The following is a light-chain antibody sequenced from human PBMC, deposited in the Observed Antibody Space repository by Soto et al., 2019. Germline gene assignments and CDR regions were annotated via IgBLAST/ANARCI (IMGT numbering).Light chain of an antibody. CDR1: QSVSSSY. CDR3: QQYGSSPQ. Sequence: EIVLTQSPGTQYLSPGERATLSCRASQSVSSSYLAWYQQKPGQAPRLLIYGASSRATGIPDRFSGSGSGTAFTLTISRLEPEDFAVYYCQQYGSSPQFGQGTKVEIK. J-gene: IGKJ1*01. V-gene: IGKV3-20*01. CDR2: GAS.